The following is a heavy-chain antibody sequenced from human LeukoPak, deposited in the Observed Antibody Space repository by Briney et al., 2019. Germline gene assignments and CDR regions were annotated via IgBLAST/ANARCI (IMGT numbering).Heavy chain of an antibody. J-gene: IGHJ4*02. CDR1: GYTFTSYD. CDR3: ATARYEVELLYVAPFDY. CDR2: MNPNSGNT. V-gene: IGHV1-8*02. Sequence: GASVKVSCKASGYTFTSYDINWVRQATGQGLEWMGWMNPNSGNTGYAQKFQGRVTMTEDTSTDTAYMELSSLRSEDTAVYYCATARYEVELLYVAPFDYWGQGTLVTVSS. D-gene: IGHD1-26*01.